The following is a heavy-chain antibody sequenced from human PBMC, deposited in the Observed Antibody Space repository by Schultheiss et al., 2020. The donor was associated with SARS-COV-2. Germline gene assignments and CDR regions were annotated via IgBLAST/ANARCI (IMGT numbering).Heavy chain of an antibody. Sequence: GGSLRLSCKGSGYRLSDYWIGWVRQMPGKGLEWMGIIYPRDSSTTYSPSFQGQVTISADKSVTTAYLQWSSLKASDTAMYYSARHVTNFYDSSGYYLLEDEGFDIWSQGRMVTVTS. CDR3: ARHVTNFYDSSGYYLLEDEGFDI. D-gene: IGHD3-22*01. CDR1: GYRLSDYW. CDR2: IYPRDSST. J-gene: IGHJ3*02. V-gene: IGHV5-51*01.